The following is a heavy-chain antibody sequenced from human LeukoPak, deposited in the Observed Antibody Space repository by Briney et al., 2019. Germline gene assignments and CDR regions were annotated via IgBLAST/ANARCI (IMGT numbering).Heavy chain of an antibody. CDR3: AKRYFYGMDV. CDR2: IKLDGSEK. Sequence: GGSLRLSCAASGFTFSNYWMTWVRQAPGKGLEWVANIKLDGSEKNYVDSVKGRFTISRDNSENSLYLRMNSLRAEDTAVYYCAKRYFYGMDVWGKGTTVTVSS. D-gene: IGHD3-9*01. V-gene: IGHV3-7*03. CDR1: GFTFSNYW. J-gene: IGHJ6*04.